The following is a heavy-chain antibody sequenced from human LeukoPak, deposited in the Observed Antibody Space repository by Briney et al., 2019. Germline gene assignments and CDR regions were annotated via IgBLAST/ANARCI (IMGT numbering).Heavy chain of an antibody. V-gene: IGHV3-33*01. Sequence: GWALRLSCAACGLTFSSYGMHWVRQAPGKGLEWVAVIWYDGSNKYYADSVKGRFTISRDNSKNTLYLQMNSLRAEDTAVYYCARERIQLWSLYYYGMDVWGQGTTVSVSS. CDR3: ARERIQLWSLYYYGMDV. CDR2: IWYDGSNK. J-gene: IGHJ6*02. CDR1: GLTFSSYG. D-gene: IGHD5-18*01.